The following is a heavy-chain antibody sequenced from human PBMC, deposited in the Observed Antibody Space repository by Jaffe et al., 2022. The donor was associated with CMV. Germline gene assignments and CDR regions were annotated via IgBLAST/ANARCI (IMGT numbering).Heavy chain of an antibody. Sequence: EVQLVESGGGLVQPGGSLRLSCAASGFTFSSYWMHWVRQAPGKGLVWVSRINSDGSSTSYADSVKGRFTISRDNAKNTLYLQMNSLRAEDTAVYYCARDRCSGGSCQRGGWFDPWGQGTLVTVSS. CDR1: GFTFSSYW. D-gene: IGHD2-15*01. J-gene: IGHJ5*02. CDR2: INSDGSST. CDR3: ARDRCSGGSCQRGGWFDP. V-gene: IGHV3-74*01.